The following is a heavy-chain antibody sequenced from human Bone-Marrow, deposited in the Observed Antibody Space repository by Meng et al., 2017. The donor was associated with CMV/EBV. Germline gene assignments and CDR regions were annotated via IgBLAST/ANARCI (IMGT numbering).Heavy chain of an antibody. CDR1: GYSFTSYW. CDR2: IYPGDSDT. Sequence: KVSCKGSGYSFTSYWIGWVRQMPGKGLEWMGIIYPGDSDTRYSPSFQGQVTISADKSISTAYLQWSSLKASDTAMYYCAKSTASSSGLYKYGMDVWGHGTTVTVSS. J-gene: IGHJ6*02. D-gene: IGHD6-6*01. V-gene: IGHV5-51*01. CDR3: AKSTASSSGLYKYGMDV.